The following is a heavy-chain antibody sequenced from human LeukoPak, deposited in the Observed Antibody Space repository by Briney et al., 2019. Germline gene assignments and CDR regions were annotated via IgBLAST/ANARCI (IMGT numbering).Heavy chain of an antibody. D-gene: IGHD2-2*01. CDR2: ISGSGGST. J-gene: IGHJ4*02. CDR1: GFTFSSYA. CDR3: AKAGDIVVVPAAHYFDY. V-gene: IGHV3-23*01. Sequence: PGGSLRLSCAASGFTFSSYAMSWVRQAPGKGLEWVSAISGSGGSTYYADSVEGRFTISRDNSKNTLYLQMNSLRAEDTAVYYCAKAGDIVVVPAAHYFDYWGQGTLVTVSS.